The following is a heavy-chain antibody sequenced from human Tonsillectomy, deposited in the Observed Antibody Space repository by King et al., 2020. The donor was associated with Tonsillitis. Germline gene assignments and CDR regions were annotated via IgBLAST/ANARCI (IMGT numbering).Heavy chain of an antibody. J-gene: IGHJ5*02. CDR3: AKDRAAAGPEGWFDP. CDR1: GFTFDDYA. V-gene: IGHV3-9*01. CDR2: ISWNSGSI. Sequence: VQLVESGGGLVQPGRSLRLSCAASGFTFDDYAMHWVRQAPGKGLEWVSGISWNSGSIGYADSVKGRVTISRDNAKNSLYLQMNSLRAEDTALYYCAKDRAAAGPEGWFDPWGQGTLVTVSS. D-gene: IGHD6-13*01.